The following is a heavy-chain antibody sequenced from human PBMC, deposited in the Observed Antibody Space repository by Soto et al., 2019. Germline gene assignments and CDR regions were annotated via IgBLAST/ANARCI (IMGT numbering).Heavy chain of an antibody. D-gene: IGHD2-2*01. CDR3: TTIAVVPAATPPRMIDY. J-gene: IGHJ4*02. V-gene: IGHV3-15*01. CDR2: IKSKTDGGTT. Sequence: GGALRLSCAASGFTFSNAWMSWVRQAPGKGLEWVGRIKSKTDGGTTDYAAPVKGRFTISRDDSKNTLYLQMNSLKTEDTAVYYCTTIAVVPAATPPRMIDYWGQGTLVTVSS. CDR1: GFTFSNAW.